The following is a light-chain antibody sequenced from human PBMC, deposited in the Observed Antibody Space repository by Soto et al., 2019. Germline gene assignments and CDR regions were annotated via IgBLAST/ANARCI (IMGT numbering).Light chain of an antibody. J-gene: IGKJ4*01. Sequence: DIQMTQSPSTLSASLGDRVTITCQASQDISNYLNWYQQKPGKAPKLLIYDASNLETGVPSRFSGSGSGTDFTLTISSLQPEDFATYYCQQSYSTPRLTFGQGTKVDIK. V-gene: IGKV1-39*01. CDR2: DAS. CDR3: QQSYSTPRLT. CDR1: QDISNY.